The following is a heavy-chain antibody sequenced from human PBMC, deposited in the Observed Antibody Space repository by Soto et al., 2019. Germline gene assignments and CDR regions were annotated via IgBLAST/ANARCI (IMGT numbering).Heavy chain of an antibody. J-gene: IGHJ6*02. CDR3: AGDTPRRGYSHDYSYYYYGMDV. CDR1: GYTFTSYG. V-gene: IGHV1-18*01. D-gene: IGHD5-18*01. Sequence: ASVKVSCKASGYTFTSYGISWVRQAPGQGLEWMGWISAYNGNTNYAQKLQGRVTMTTDTSTSTAYMELRSLRSDDTAVYYCAGDTPRRGYSHDYSYYYYGMDVWGQGTTVTVSS. CDR2: ISAYNGNT.